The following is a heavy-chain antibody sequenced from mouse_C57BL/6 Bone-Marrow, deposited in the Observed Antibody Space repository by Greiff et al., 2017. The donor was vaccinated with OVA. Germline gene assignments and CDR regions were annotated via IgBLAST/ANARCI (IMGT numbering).Heavy chain of an antibody. Sequence: VQLQQSGAELARPGASVKLSCKASGYTFTSYGISWVKQRTGQGLEWIGEIYPRSGTTYYTEKFKGKATLTADKSSSTTYLELRSRTAEEPAVYVCARGGLEYGGQGTTLTVSA. V-gene: IGHV1-81*01. D-gene: IGHD3-3*01. CDR3: ARGGLEY. CDR2: IYPRSGTT. J-gene: IGHJ2*01. CDR1: GYTFTSYG.